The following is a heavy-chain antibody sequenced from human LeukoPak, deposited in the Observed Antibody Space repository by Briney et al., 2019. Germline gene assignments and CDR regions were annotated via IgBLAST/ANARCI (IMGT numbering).Heavy chain of an antibody. D-gene: IGHD3-22*01. CDR1: GFTFRSYE. CDR3: ARDRSPYYDNSGQLYYYYGMDV. V-gene: IGHV3-48*03. J-gene: IGHJ6*02. CDR2: ISSSGSTI. Sequence: GGSLRLSCAASGFTFRSYEINWIRQAPGKGLEWVSYISSSGSTIHYADSVKGRFTISRDNAKNSLYLQMNGLRAEDTAVYYCARDRSPYYDNSGQLYYYYGMDVWGQGTTVTVSS.